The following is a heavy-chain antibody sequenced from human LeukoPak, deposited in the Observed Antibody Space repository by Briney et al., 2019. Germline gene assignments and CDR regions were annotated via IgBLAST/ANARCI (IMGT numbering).Heavy chain of an antibody. CDR2: ITGSGDYT. CDR3: ARGLCGGDCYDY. V-gene: IGHV3-23*01. CDR1: GVTFSSSA. Sequence: GGSLRLSCVASGVTFSSSAMTRVRQTPGKGLEWVSSITGSGDYTYYADSVRGRFTISRDNSKNTLYLQMNSLRAEDTAVYYCARGLCGGDCYDYWGQGTLVTVSS. D-gene: IGHD2-21*01. J-gene: IGHJ4*02.